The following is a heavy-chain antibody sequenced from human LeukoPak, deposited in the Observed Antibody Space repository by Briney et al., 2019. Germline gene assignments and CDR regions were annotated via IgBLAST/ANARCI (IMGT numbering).Heavy chain of an antibody. CDR1: GYTFTGYY. V-gene: IGHV1-2*02. D-gene: IGHD1-1*01. CDR3: ARAKGNWNDAGNWFDP. J-gene: IGHJ5*02. CDR2: INPNSGGT. Sequence: GASVKVSCKASGYTFTGYYMHWVRQAPGQGLEWMGWINPNSGGTNYAQKFQGRVTVTRDTSISTAYMELRRLRSDDTAVYYCARAKGNWNDAGNWFDPWGQGTLVTVSS.